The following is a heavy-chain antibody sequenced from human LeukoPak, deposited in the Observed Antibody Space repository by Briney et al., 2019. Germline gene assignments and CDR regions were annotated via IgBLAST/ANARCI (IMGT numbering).Heavy chain of an antibody. CDR1: GDSISSSY. J-gene: IGHJ5*02. V-gene: IGHV4-59*08. D-gene: IGHD4-17*01. CDR2: VFYTGST. Sequence: SETLSLTCTVSGDSISSSYWGWIRHPPGKGLEWIGYVFYTGSTDYNPSLKSRVTISVDTSKNQFSLKLSSVTAADTAVYYCARRSQENRVTTAKNWFDPWGQRTQGTVSS. CDR3: ARRSQENRVTTAKNWFDP.